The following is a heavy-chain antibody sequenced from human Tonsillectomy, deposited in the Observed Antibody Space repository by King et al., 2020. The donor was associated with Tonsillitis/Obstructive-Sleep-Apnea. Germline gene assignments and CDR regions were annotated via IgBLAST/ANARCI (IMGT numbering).Heavy chain of an antibody. CDR2: IYWDDDK. CDR3: VHAHYVLNYAPDF. Sequence: TLKESGPTMVKPTQTLTLTCTFSGFSLNTSGVGVGWIRQPPGKALEWLALIYWDDDKRYRPSLKSRLTITKATYKNQVVLTIANMDPVDTATYYCVHAHYVLNYAPDFWGKGTLVTVSS. CDR1: GFSLNTSGVG. J-gene: IGHJ4*02. D-gene: IGHD3-10*02. V-gene: IGHV2-5*02.